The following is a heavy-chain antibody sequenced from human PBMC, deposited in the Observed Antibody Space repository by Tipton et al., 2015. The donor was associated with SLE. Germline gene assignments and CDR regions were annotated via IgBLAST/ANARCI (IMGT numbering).Heavy chain of an antibody. CDR2: ISSSGST. J-gene: IGHJ5*02. D-gene: IGHD6-13*01. CDR1: GGSITSNNW. Sequence: TLSLTCTVSGGSITSNNWWSWVRQAPGKGLEWVSYISSSGSTIKYNPSLKSRVTISIDTSKNHFSLKLKSLTAADTAVYYCARGGTPAAGYSWFDPWGQGTLVTVSS. CDR3: ARGGTPAAGYSWFDP. V-gene: IGHV4-4*02.